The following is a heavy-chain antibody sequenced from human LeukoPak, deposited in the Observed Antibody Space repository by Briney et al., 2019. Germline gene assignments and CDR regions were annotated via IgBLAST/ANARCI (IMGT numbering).Heavy chain of an antibody. D-gene: IGHD5-24*01. CDR2: INGDGSAT. CDR3: TRDFGWQQLDY. J-gene: IGHJ4*02. Sequence: GGSLRLSCAASGFSFSGAWMTWARQAPGKGPEWVANINGDGSATYYVASVKGRFTISRDNTKNSLYLQMNSLRAEDTAVYYCTRDFGWQQLDYWGQGTLVIVSS. V-gene: IGHV3-7*01. CDR1: GFSFSGAW.